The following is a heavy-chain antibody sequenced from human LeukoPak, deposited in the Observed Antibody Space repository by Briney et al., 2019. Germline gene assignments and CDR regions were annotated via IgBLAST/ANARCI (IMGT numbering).Heavy chain of an antibody. CDR3: ARDSSSWYQEDAFDI. CDR2: ISAYNGNT. V-gene: IGHV1-18*01. D-gene: IGHD6-13*01. Sequence: ASVKVSCKASGYTFTSYGISWVRQAPGQGLEWMGWISAYNGNTNYAQKLQGRVTMTTHTSTSTAYMELRSLRSDDTAVYYCARDSSSWYQEDAFDIWGQGTMVTVSS. CDR1: GYTFTSYG. J-gene: IGHJ3*02.